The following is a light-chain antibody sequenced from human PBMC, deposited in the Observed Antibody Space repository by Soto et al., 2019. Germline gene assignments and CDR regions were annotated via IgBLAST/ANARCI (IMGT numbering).Light chain of an antibody. CDR1: SSDVGAQNY. Sequence: QSVLTQPASVSGSPGQSITISCTGTSSDVGAQNYVSWYQQYPGKAPKLMIYDVNNRPSGVSNRFSGSKSGNTASLTISGLQAEDEADYHCSSYSTTNTVVFGGGTKVTVL. V-gene: IGLV2-14*01. CDR2: DVN. CDR3: SSYSTTNTVV. J-gene: IGLJ2*01.